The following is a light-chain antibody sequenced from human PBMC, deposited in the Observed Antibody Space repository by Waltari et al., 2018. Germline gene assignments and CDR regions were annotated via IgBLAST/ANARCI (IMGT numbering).Light chain of an antibody. V-gene: IGKV3-20*01. Sequence: IVLHQSPCTLSFSPLASATLSCMARPLFRLLSFSWYQQKPGQAPRLLIYGASNRATCIPDRFSGSGSGADFTLTISRLEPEDFSVYYCQQNCNSPITFGQGTRLEIK. J-gene: IGKJ5*01. CDR2: GAS. CDR1: PLFRLLS. CDR3: QQNCNSPIT.